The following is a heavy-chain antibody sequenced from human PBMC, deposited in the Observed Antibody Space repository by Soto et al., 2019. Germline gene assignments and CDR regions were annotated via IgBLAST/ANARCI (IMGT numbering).Heavy chain of an antibody. CDR1: GFTFSDQY. Sequence: KTGGSLRLSCAASGFTFSDQYMTWIRQAPGKGLEWVSKISGDATITYYADSVKGRFTVSRDNAKKSLYLQMNSLRAEDTAVYYCASDPYYYASGFWGQGTLVTVSS. CDR3: ASDPYYYASGF. D-gene: IGHD3-10*01. V-gene: IGHV3-11*01. J-gene: IGHJ4*02. CDR2: ISGDATIT.